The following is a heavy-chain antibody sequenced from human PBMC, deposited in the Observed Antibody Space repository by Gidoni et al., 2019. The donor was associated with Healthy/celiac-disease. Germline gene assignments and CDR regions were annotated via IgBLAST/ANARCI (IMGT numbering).Heavy chain of an antibody. Sequence: QLQLQESGPGLVKPSETLSLTCTVSGGSISSSSYYWGWIRQPPGKGLEWIGSIYYSGSTYYNPSLKSRVTISVDTSKNQFSLKLSSVTAADTAVYYCARDRYYDSSGYYWSYYYGMDVWGQGTTVTVSS. CDR3: ARDRYYDSSGYYWSYYYGMDV. V-gene: IGHV4-39*07. CDR2: IYYSGST. D-gene: IGHD3-22*01. J-gene: IGHJ6*02. CDR1: GGSISSSSYY.